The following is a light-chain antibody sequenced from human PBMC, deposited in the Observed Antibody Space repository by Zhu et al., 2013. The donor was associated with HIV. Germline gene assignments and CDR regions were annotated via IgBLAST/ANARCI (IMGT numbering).Light chain of an antibody. Sequence: VLTQSPGTLSLFPGEGATLSCRASQSVSRNYLAWYQQKPGQAPRLLIYGASSRAAGIPDRFSGSGSGTDFTLTISRLEPEDFAVYFCQQYGNSPETFGQGTKVEI. J-gene: IGKJ1*01. CDR3: QQYGNSPET. CDR2: GAS. CDR1: QSVSRNY. V-gene: IGKV3-20*01.